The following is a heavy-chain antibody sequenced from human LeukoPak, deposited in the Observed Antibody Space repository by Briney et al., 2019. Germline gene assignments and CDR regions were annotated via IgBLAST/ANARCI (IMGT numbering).Heavy chain of an antibody. D-gene: IGHD3-9*01. CDR3: ARGQNVLRYFDWLLRVYYYMAV. Sequence: GASVKVSCKASGGTFSSYAISWVRQAPGQGLEWMGGIIPIFGTANYAQKFQGRVTITADESTSTAYMELSSLRSEDTAVYYCARGQNVLRYFDWLLRVYYYMAVWGKGTTVTVSS. J-gene: IGHJ6*03. CDR2: IIPIFGTA. V-gene: IGHV1-69*01. CDR1: GGTFSSYA.